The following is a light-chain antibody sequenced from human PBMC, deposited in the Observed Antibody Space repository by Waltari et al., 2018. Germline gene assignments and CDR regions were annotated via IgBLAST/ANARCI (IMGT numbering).Light chain of an antibody. CDR3: QQYNSYPWT. J-gene: IGKJ1*01. V-gene: IGKV1-5*03. CDR2: KTS. CDR1: QGITNW. Sequence: DIQMTQSPSTLSASVGARVTITCRARQGITNWLAWYQQTPGKAPKLLIYKTSTLKSGVPSRFSGSGSGTEFTLSISTLQPDDFVTYYCQQYNSYPWTFGQGTKVEIK.